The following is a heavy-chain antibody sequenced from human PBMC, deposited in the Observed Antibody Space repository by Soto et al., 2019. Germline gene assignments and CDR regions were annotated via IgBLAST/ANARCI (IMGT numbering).Heavy chain of an antibody. CDR1: GGSFSGYY. CDR3: ARTDHDSYYYGMDV. CDR2: INHSGST. V-gene: IGHV4-34*01. J-gene: IGHJ6*02. Sequence: SETLSLPCALYGGSFSGYYWSWIRQPPGKGLEWLGEINHSGSTNYNPSLKSRVTISVDTAKNQCSPKLSSVTAADTAVYYCARTDHDSYYYGMDVWGQGTTVTSP.